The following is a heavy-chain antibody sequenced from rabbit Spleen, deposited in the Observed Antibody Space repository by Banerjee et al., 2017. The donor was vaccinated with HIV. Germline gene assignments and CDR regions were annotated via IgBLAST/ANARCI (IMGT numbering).Heavy chain of an antibody. CDR3: ARDISGVFWALDL. CDR2: IDPVFGIT. CDR1: GFTLSSYY. D-gene: IGHD1-1*01. J-gene: IGHJ4*01. Sequence: QLEESAGGLVQPGGSLKLSCKASGFTLSSYYMNWVRQAPGKGLEWIGYIDPVFGITYYANWVNGRFSISRENAQNTVLLQMTSLTAADTATYFCARDISGVFWALDLWGQGPWSPS. V-gene: IGHV1S7*01.